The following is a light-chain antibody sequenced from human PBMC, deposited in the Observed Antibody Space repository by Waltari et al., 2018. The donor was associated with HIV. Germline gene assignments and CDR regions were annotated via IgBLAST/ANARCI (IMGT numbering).Light chain of an antibody. J-gene: IGKJ5*01. Sequence: EIVLTQSPATLSLSPGERATLSCRASQSISTFFAWYHQKPGQAPRLLIYDAANRGTGTPARISGGGAETDFSLTISSLEPDEFAVYYCQQQCHWPPITFGQGTRLEIK. CDR1: QSISTF. CDR2: DAA. CDR3: QQQCHWPPIT. V-gene: IGKV3-11*01.